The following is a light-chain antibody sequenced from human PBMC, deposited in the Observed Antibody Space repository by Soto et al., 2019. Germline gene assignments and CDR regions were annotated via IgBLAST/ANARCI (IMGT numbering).Light chain of an antibody. CDR2: EVT. V-gene: IGLV2-23*02. J-gene: IGLJ2*01. CDR1: GSDIGANNL. Sequence: QSVLTPPASVSGSPGQSITISCAGGGSDIGANNLVSWYQQHPGTVPRLLIFEVTKRPKGISSRFSGSKSGNTASLTISGLRAEDEADYHCCSYAGSRTFTFGGGTQLTVL. CDR3: CSYAGSRTFT.